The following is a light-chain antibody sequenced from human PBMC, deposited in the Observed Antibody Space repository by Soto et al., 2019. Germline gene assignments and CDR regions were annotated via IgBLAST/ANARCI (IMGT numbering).Light chain of an antibody. V-gene: IGKV1-9*01. CDR3: QQYNSYPLT. J-gene: IGKJ4*01. Sequence: DIPLTLSPSFLSASVGDRVTISCRISQVISSYLAWYQQKPGTAPKPLFYAASTLQKGAPSSIRGSGSGTEFTLTGSIVQPEEFATYDCQQYNSYPLTYGGGNKVESK. CDR1: QVISSY. CDR2: AAS.